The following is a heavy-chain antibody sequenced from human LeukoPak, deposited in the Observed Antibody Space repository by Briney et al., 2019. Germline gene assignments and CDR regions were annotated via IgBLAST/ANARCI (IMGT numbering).Heavy chain of an antibody. CDR2: ISPNSGGT. J-gene: IGHJ5*02. CDR3: ARGLEDYYDSSGYWFDP. D-gene: IGHD3-22*01. V-gene: IGHV1-2*06. CDR1: GYTFTGYY. Sequence: ASVKVSCKASGYTFTGYYMHWVRQAPGQGLEWMGRISPNSGGTNYAQKFQGRVTMTRDTSISTAYMELSRLRSDDTAVYYCARGLEDYYDSSGYWFDPWGQGTLVTVSS.